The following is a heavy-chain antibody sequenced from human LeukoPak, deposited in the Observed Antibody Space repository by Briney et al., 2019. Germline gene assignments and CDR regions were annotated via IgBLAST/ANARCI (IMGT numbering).Heavy chain of an antibody. J-gene: IGHJ6*02. CDR1: GFTFSDYT. V-gene: IGHV3-48*02. CDR2: ISSSSSSI. D-gene: IGHD2-15*01. CDR3: ARVADNYYLGMDV. Sequence: PGGSLRLSCTASGFTFSDYTMNWVRQAPGKGLEWLSYISSSSSSISYADSVKGRFTVSRDNSKNSLYLQMNSLRDEDTAVYYCARVADNYYLGMDVWGQGTTVTVS.